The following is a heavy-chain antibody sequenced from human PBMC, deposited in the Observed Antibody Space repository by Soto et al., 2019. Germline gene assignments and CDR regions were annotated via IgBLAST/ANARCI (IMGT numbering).Heavy chain of an antibody. Sequence: QITLKESGPTLVKPTQTLTLTCTFSGFSLRISGVGVGWIRQPPGKALAWLALIYWDDDERYSPSLKSRITIPKDNYKSQVVPTMTNMDPVDTATYYCAHSATVSDAFDIWGQGTMVTVSS. D-gene: IGHD2-15*01. CDR3: AHSATVSDAFDI. J-gene: IGHJ3*02. CDR2: IYWDDDE. V-gene: IGHV2-5*02. CDR1: GFSLRISGVG.